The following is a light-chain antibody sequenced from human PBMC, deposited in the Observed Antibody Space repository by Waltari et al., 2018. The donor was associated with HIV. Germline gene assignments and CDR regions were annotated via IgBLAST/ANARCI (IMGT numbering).Light chain of an antibody. CDR1: SSEVGGFNS. V-gene: IGLV2-14*01. J-gene: IGLJ3*02. Sequence: QSALTQTASVSGSPGQSITLSCTGTSSEVGGFNSVPWYQQSPGKAPQLMLDDVNDRPSGVSNRFSCSKSGNTASLTISGLQAEDEADYYCSSYTSTTAWVFGGGTKVTVL. CDR3: SSYTSTTAWV. CDR2: DVN.